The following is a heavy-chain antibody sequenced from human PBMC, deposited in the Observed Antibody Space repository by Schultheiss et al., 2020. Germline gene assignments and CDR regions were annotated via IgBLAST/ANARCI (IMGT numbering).Heavy chain of an antibody. D-gene: IGHD5-12*01. CDR2: IYYSGST. V-gene: IGHV4-59*12. CDR3: ARADVRDIVATIDAFDI. CDR1: GGSFSGYY. Sequence: SETLSLTCAVYGGSFSGYYWSWIRQPPGKGLEWIGYIYYSGSTNYNPSLKSRVTISVDTSKNQFSLKLSSVTAADTAVYYCARADVRDIVATIDAFDIWGQGTMVTVSS. J-gene: IGHJ3*02.